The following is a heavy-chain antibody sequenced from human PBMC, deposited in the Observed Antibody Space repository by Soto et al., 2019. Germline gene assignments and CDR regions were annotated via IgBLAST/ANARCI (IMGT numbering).Heavy chain of an antibody. D-gene: IGHD3-10*01. CDR1: GFPFTSYG. J-gene: IGHJ4*02. CDR2: ISYDGSDK. V-gene: IGHV3-30*03. CDR3: VGGKYYFDY. Sequence: QVQLVESGGGVVQPGRSLRLSCAASGFPFTSYGMHWVREGPDKGLEWVAIISYDGSDKYYADSVKGRFTISRDNSKNTLYLQMNSMRPEDTALYYCVGGKYYFDYRGQGTLVLVSS.